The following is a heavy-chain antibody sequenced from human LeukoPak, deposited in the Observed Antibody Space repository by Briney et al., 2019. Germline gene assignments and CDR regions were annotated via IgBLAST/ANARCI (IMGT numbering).Heavy chain of an antibody. CDR3: AKERAARPDY. Sequence: GGSLRLSCAASGFTFTNYAMHWVRQAPGKGLEWVAVIAYDGSNGYYADSVKGRFTISRDNSKNTLYLQMNSLRAEDTAVYYCAKERAARPDYWGQGTLVTVSS. D-gene: IGHD6-6*01. V-gene: IGHV3-30*04. CDR2: IAYDGSNG. CDR1: GFTFTNYA. J-gene: IGHJ4*02.